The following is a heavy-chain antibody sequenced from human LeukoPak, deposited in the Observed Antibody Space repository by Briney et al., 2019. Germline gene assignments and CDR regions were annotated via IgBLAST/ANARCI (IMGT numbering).Heavy chain of an antibody. CDR2: MNPSGST. CDR1: GGSFSGYY. J-gene: IGHJ6*03. V-gene: IGHV4-34*01. CDR3: ARGRQDVTMIVVVMTAVSYYLDV. D-gene: IGHD3-22*01. Sequence: SETLSLTCAVYGGSFSGYYWTWIRQTPEEGLEWIGEMNPSGSTNYNPSLKSRVTISVDTSKNQFSLELSSVTAADTAVYYCARGRQDVTMIVVVMTAVSYYLDVWGKGTTVTVS.